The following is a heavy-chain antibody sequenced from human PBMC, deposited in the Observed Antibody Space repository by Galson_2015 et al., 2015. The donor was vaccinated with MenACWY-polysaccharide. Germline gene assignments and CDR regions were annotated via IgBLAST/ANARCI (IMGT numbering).Heavy chain of an antibody. CDR1: AFDFNKYV. CDR2: ITPTGGTP. J-gene: IGHJ6*03. Sequence: SLRLSCAASAFDFNKYVMNWVRQPPGKGLQWVSSITPTGGTPYYADSVRGGFTITRDNSKNTLYLQMNSLGAEDTAVYYCAKGSYRANAVLSYYYYYMDAWGKGTTVTVSS. D-gene: IGHD4/OR15-4a*01. CDR3: AKGSYRANAVLSYYYYYMDA. V-gene: IGHV3-23*01.